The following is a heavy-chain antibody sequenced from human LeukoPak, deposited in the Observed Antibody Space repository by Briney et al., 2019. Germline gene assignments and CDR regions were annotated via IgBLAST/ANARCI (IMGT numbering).Heavy chain of an antibody. J-gene: IGHJ4*02. D-gene: IGHD3-22*01. Sequence: GESLKISCKGSGYSFTSYWIGWVRRMPGGGLEWMGIIHPGDSDTRYSPSFQGQVTISADKSISTAYLQWSSLKASDTAIYYCARLDDSGDYYTHFDNWGQGTLVTVSS. CDR3: ARLDDSGDYYTHFDN. V-gene: IGHV5-51*01. CDR1: GYSFTSYW. CDR2: IHPGDSDT.